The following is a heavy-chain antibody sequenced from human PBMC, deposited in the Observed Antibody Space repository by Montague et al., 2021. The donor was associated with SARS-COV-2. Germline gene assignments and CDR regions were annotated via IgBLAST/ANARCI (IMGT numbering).Heavy chain of an antibody. CDR2: IYDSGGA. CDR3: ARGGTGNYKILDY. CDR1: GGSMSSYY. J-gene: IGHJ4*02. V-gene: IGHV4-59*01. D-gene: IGHD3/OR15-3a*01. Sequence: SETLSLTCTISGGSMSSYYWTWIRQPPGKELEWIGSIYDSGGARYNPSLKSRVSISVDASKNQFSLRVTSVTAADTAVYFCARGGTGNYKILDYWGQGILVTVSS.